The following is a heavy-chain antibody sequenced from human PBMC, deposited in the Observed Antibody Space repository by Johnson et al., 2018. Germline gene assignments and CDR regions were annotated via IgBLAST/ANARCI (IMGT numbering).Heavy chain of an antibody. CDR1: GGTFSSYA. D-gene: IGHD1-26*01. J-gene: IGHJ1*01. V-gene: IGHV1-69*01. CDR3: ARDSGGSYYGDFQH. Sequence: QVQLVQSGAEVKKPGSSVKVSCKASGGTFSSYAISWVRQAPGQGLEWMGGIIPIFGTANYAQKFQGRVTITADESTSTADMGLSSLRSEDTAVYYCARDSGGSYYGDFQHWGQGTLVTVSS. CDR2: IIPIFGTA.